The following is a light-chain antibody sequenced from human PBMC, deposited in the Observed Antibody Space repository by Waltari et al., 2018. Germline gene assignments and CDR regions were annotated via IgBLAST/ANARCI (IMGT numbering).Light chain of an antibody. V-gene: IGKV3-11*01. CDR2: GAS. Sequence: EIVFTQFPATLSLSPGERATLSCRASQSVDSYLSRYQQKPGQAPRLLIYGASKRATGIPARFSGSGSGTDFTLTISSLEPEDFAVYYCQQRSNWPPITFGQGTRLEIK. CDR1: QSVDSY. CDR3: QQRSNWPPIT. J-gene: IGKJ5*01.